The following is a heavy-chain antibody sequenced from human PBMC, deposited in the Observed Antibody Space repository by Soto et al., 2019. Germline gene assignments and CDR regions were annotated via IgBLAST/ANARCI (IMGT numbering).Heavy chain of an antibody. CDR1: GRTCIRYG. D-gene: IGHD2-15*01. CDR2: INTDVSNT. CDR3: AREFCSGGNCYTYYFDP. J-gene: IGHJ5*02. V-gene: IGHV3-74*01. Sequence: VVSLRGSWGACGRTCIRYGVHWLRHDPGKGLVWVSHINTDVSNTNYADSVKGRFTISRDNAKSTLFLQMNSLRDEDTAVYYCAREFCSGGNCYTYYFDPWGQGIPVT.